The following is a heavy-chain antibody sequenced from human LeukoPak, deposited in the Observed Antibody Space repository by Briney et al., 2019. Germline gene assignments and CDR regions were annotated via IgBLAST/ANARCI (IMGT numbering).Heavy chain of an antibody. Sequence: PGGSLRLSCAASGFSVRSNYMGWVRQAPGKRLESVAVIHGGGTTLYADSVKGRFTISRDDSKNTLSLQMNSLRDEDTALYYCVKSYSGWTGQSWGQGTQVTVSS. D-gene: IGHD6-19*01. CDR1: GFSVRSNY. V-gene: IGHV3-66*01. CDR2: IHGGGTT. J-gene: IGHJ5*02. CDR3: VKSYSGWTGQS.